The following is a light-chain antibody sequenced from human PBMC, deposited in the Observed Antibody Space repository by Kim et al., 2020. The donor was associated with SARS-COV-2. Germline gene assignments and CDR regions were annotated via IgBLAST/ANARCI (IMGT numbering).Light chain of an antibody. CDR1: PLPKYY. J-gene: IGLJ2*01. Sequence: PGQTATITCSGDPLPKYYVSWYQKKPGQAPVLLIYKGNKRPSGIPERFSGSSSGITVTLTLSGVQAEDEAYYYCQSADRSASHVVFGGGTQLTVL. V-gene: IGLV3-25*03. CDR3: QSADRSASHVV. CDR2: KGN.